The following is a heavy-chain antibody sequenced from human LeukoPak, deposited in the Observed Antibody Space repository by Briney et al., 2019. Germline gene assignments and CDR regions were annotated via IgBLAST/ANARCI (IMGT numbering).Heavy chain of an antibody. V-gene: IGHV3-7*03. CDR3: ARGGGLDV. J-gene: IGHJ6*02. CDR1: GFTFSNAW. Sequence: PGGSLRLSCAASGFTFSNAWMNWARQAPGKGLEWVASINHNGNVNYYVDSVKGRFTISRDNAKNSLYLQMSNLRAEDTAVYFCARGGGLDVWGQGAMVTVSS. D-gene: IGHD3-16*01. CDR2: INHNGNVN.